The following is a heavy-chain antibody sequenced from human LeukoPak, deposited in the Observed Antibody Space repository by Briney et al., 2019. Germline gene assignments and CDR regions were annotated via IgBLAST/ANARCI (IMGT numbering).Heavy chain of an antibody. CDR1: GGSISSYY. CDR3: ASHGYCSSTSCGFYYMDV. CDR2: IYYSGST. J-gene: IGHJ6*03. D-gene: IGHD2-2*01. V-gene: IGHV4-59*01. Sequence: SETLSLTCTVSGGSISSYYWSWIRQPPGKGLEWIGYIYYSGSTNYNPSLKSRVTISVDTSKNQFSLKLSSVTAADTAVYYCASHGYCSSTSCGFYYMDVWGKGTTVTVSS.